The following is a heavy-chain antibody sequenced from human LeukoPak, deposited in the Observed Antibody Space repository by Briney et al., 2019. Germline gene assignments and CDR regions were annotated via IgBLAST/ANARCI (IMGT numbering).Heavy chain of an antibody. J-gene: IGHJ4*02. Sequence: GASVKVSCKASGYTFSGFYIHWVRQAPGQGLEWMGWINPNSGVTNYAQKLQGRVTITRDTSIDTAYMQLSRLRSDDTAVYYCARQGYGGHSRGAADYWGQGTLVTVSS. CDR1: GYTFSGFY. D-gene: IGHD4-23*01. CDR3: ARQGYGGHSRGAADY. V-gene: IGHV1-2*02. CDR2: INPNSGVT.